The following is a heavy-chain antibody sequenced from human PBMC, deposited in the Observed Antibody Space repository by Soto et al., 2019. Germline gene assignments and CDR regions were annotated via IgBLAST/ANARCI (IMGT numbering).Heavy chain of an antibody. CDR1: GVAITCNA. J-gene: IGHJ4*02. D-gene: IGHD3-16*01. V-gene: IGHV1-3*01. Sequence: GTSVKPSWKASGVAITCNAMRWVHQAPGQRLEWMGWINVGNGNTKYSQKFQGRVTITRDTSASTAYMELSSLRSEDTAVYYCARVIGGLYYFDIRGQGTLVTVSS. CDR2: INVGNGNT. CDR3: ARVIGGLYYFDI.